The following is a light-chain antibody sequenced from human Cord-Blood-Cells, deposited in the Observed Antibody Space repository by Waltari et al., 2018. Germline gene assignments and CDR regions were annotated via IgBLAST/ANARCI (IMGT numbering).Light chain of an antibody. V-gene: IGKV1-5*03. CDR3: QQYNSYPYT. CDR1: QSIRSW. J-gene: IGKJ2*01. CDR2: KAS. Sequence: DIQMPQSPSTLSASVGDRVTITCRASQSIRSWLAWYQQKPGKAPKLLIYKASSLESGVPSRFSGSGSGTEFTLTISSLQPDDFATYYCQQYNSYPYTFGQGTKLEIK.